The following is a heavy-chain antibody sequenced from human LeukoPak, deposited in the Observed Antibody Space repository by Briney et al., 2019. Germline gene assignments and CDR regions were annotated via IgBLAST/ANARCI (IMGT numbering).Heavy chain of an antibody. CDR1: GFTFSSYE. CDR2: ISSSGSTI. V-gene: IGHV3-48*03. CDR3: AELGITMIGGV. Sequence: GGSLRLSCAASGFTFSSYEMNWVRQAPGKGLEWVSYISSSGSTIYYADSVKGRFTISRDNAKNSLYLQMNSVRAEDTAVYYCAELGITMIGGVWGKGTTVTVSS. D-gene: IGHD3-10*02. J-gene: IGHJ6*04.